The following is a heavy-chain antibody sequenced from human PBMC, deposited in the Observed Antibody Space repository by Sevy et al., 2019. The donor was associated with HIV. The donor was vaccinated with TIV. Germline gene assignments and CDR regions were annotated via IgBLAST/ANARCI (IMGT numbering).Heavy chain of an antibody. J-gene: IGHJ4*02. CDR2: ISSSSSYI. CDR3: ARGLRYYDILTGYEYYFDY. V-gene: IGHV3-21*01. CDR1: GFTFSSYS. Sequence: GGSLRLSCAASGFTFSSYSMNWVRQAPEKGLEWVSSISSSSSYIYYADSVKGRFTISRDNAKNSLYLQMNSLRAEDTAVYYCARGLRYYDILTGYEYYFDYWGQGTLVTVSS. D-gene: IGHD3-9*01.